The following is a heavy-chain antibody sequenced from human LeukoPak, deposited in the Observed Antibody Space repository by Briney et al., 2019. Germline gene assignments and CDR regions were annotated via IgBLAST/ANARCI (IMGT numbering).Heavy chain of an antibody. CDR2: IRYDGSNK. Sequence: GGSLRLSCAASGFSFSSHWMSWVRQAPGKGLEWVAFIRYDGSNKYYADSVKGRFTISRDNSKNTLYLQMNSLRAEDTAVYYCAKDLWDDYGPLDYWGQGTLVTVSS. J-gene: IGHJ4*02. V-gene: IGHV3-30*02. CDR3: AKDLWDDYGPLDY. CDR1: GFSFSSHW. D-gene: IGHD5-12*01.